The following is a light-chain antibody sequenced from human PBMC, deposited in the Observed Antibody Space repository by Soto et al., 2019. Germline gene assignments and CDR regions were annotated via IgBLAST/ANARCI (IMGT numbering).Light chain of an antibody. CDR2: GAS. Sequence: EIVLTQSPGTLSFSPGESTTLSCRARQSVVTSYLAWYQQKPGQAPRLLIYGASTRATGIPDRFGGSGSGTVFTLTISRLEPEDFAVYYCQQYGRSPLTFGGGTKVDIK. V-gene: IGKV3-20*01. J-gene: IGKJ4*01. CDR1: QSVVTSY. CDR3: QQYGRSPLT.